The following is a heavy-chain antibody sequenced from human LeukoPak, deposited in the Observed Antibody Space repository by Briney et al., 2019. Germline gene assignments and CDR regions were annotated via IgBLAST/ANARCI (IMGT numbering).Heavy chain of an antibody. D-gene: IGHD2-2*03. V-gene: IGHV3-33*06. CDR3: AKSGYCSSTSCYYYYYYMDV. Sequence: GGTLRLSCAASGFTFSSYGMHWVRQAPGKGLEWVAVIWYDGSNKYYADSVKGRFTISRDNSKNTLYLQMNSLRAEDTAVYYCAKSGYCSSTSCYYYYYYMDVWGKGTTVTVSS. J-gene: IGHJ6*03. CDR2: IWYDGSNK. CDR1: GFTFSSYG.